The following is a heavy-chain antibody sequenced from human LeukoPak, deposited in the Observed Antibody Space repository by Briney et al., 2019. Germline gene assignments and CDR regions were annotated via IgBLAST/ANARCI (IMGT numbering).Heavy chain of an antibody. CDR1: GGTFSSYA. CDR2: IIPIFGTA. V-gene: IGHV1-69*06. Sequence: EASVKVSCKASGGTFSSYAISWVRQAPGQGLEWMGGIIPIFGTANYAQKFQGRVTITADKSTSTAYMELSSLRSEDTAVYYCARDQVGGYCSSTSCYNWFDPWGQGTLVTVSS. D-gene: IGHD2-2*01. CDR3: ARDQVGGYCSSTSCYNWFDP. J-gene: IGHJ5*02.